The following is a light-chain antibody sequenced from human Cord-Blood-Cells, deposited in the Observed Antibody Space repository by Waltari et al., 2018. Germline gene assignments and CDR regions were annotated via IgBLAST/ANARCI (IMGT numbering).Light chain of an antibody. V-gene: IGLV1-40*01. Sequence: QSVLTQPPSVSGAPGQRVTISCTGSSSNIGAGYDVHWYQQLPGTAPKLLIYGHRNRPSGVPDRFSGAKSGTSASLASTGLQAEDEADYYCQSYDSSLSGYVFGTGTKVTVL. CDR2: GHR. CDR1: SSNIGAGYD. CDR3: QSYDSSLSGYV. J-gene: IGLJ1*01.